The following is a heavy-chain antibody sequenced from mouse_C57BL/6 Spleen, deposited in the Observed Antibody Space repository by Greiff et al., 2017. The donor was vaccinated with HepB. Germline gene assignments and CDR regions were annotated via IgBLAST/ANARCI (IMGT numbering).Heavy chain of an antibody. CDR2: ISDGGSYT. Sequence: EVQVVESGGGLVKPGGSLKLSCAASGFTFSSYAMSWVRQTPEKRLEWVATISDGGSYTYYPNNVQGRFTISRDNAKNNLYLQMSQLKSEDTAMYYCARDRITTVVGGAMDYWGQGTSVTVSS. CDR3: ARDRITTVVGGAMDY. D-gene: IGHD1-1*01. CDR1: GFTFSSYA. V-gene: IGHV5-4*01. J-gene: IGHJ4*01.